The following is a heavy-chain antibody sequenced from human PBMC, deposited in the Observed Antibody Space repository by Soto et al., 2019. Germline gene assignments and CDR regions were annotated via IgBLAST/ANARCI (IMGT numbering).Heavy chain of an antibody. CDR1: GYTFTSYG. J-gene: IGHJ5*02. CDR3: ARNSKYYDSSGYFNWFDP. Sequence: ASVKVSCKASGYTFTSYGISWVRQAPGQGLEWMGWISAYNGNTNYAQKLQGRVTMTTDTSTSTAYMELRSLRSDDTAVYYCARNSKYYDSSGYFNWFDPWGQGSLVPVAS. D-gene: IGHD3-22*01. CDR2: ISAYNGNT. V-gene: IGHV1-18*01.